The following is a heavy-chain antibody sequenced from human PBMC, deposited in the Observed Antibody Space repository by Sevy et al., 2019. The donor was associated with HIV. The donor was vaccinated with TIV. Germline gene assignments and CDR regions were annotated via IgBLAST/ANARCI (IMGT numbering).Heavy chain of an antibody. J-gene: IGHJ4*02. CDR1: GFTFSSYA. V-gene: IGHV3-23*01. CDR3: AKDTIPLRYYDFWSGYYPPYYFDY. Sequence: GGSLRLSCAASGFTFSSYAMSWVRQAPGKGLEWVSDISGSGGSTYYADSVKGRFTISRDNSKNTLYLQMNSLRAEDTAVYYCAKDTIPLRYYDFWSGYYPPYYFDYWGQGTLVTVSS. D-gene: IGHD3-3*01. CDR2: ISGSGGST.